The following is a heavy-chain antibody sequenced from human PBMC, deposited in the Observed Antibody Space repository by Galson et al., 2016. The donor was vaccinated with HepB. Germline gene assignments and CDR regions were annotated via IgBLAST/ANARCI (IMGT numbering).Heavy chain of an antibody. J-gene: IGHJ4*02. Sequence: SLRLPCAASGFTFSRYAMSWVRQAPGKGLEWVSGISGSGGNTYYADSVKGRFTISRDNSKNTLYLQMNSLRAEDTAVYYCAKDSGSMIVVATTLDYWGQGTLVTVSS. V-gene: IGHV3-23*01. CDR2: ISGSGGNT. CDR1: GFTFSRYA. D-gene: IGHD3-22*01. CDR3: AKDSGSMIVVATTLDY.